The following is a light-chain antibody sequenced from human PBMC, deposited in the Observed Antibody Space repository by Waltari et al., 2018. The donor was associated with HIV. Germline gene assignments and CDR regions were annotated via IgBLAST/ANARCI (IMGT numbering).Light chain of an antibody. CDR1: RSILYNSNNTNY. CDR3: QQYFNAPIT. CDR2: WAS. Sequence: DIVMTQSPDSLALSLGERAPINCKSSRSILYNSNNTNYLAWYQQKPGQPPQLLIYWASTREFGVPDRFSGSGSGTNFTLTISSLQTEDVAVYYCQQYFNAPITFGGGTRVEI. V-gene: IGKV4-1*01. J-gene: IGKJ4*01.